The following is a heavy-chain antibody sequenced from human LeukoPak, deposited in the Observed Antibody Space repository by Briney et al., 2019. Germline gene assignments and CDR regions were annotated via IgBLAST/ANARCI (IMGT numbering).Heavy chain of an antibody. CDR2: ISYDGSNK. CDR1: GFTFSSYG. D-gene: IGHD2-2*01. J-gene: IGHJ6*04. Sequence: GGSLRLSCAASGFTFSSYGMRWVRQAPGKGLEWVAVISYDGSNKYYADSVKGRFTISRDNSKNTLYLQMNSLRAEDTAVYYCAKMGVPAAIYYYGMDVWGKGTTVTVSS. V-gene: IGHV3-30*18. CDR3: AKMGVPAAIYYYGMDV.